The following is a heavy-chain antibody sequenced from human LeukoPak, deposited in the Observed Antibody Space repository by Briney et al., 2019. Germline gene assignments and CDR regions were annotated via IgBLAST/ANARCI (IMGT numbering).Heavy chain of an antibody. Sequence: GGSLRLSCAASGFTFSSYAMSWVRQAPGKGLEWVSAISGSGGSTYYADSVKGRFTISRDNSKNTLYLQMNSLRAEDTAVYYCAKADLPITMVRGVITAFDIWGQGTMVTVSS. J-gene: IGHJ3*02. CDR1: GFTFSSYA. V-gene: IGHV3-23*01. D-gene: IGHD3-10*01. CDR3: AKADLPITMVRGVITAFDI. CDR2: ISGSGGST.